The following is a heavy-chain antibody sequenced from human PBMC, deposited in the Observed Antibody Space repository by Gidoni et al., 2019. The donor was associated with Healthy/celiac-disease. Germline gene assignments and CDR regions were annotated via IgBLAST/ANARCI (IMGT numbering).Heavy chain of an antibody. D-gene: IGHD1-20*01. V-gene: IGHV3-23*01. CDR3: AKVAYNWNPGVAFDI. J-gene: IGHJ3*02. Sequence: EVQLLESGGGLVQPGGSLRLSFAASGLTFSSDDMSWVSQAPGKGLEWFSAIRGSGGSTYYADSVKGRFTISRDKSKNTLYLQMNSLRAEDTAVYYCAKVAYNWNPGVAFDIWGQGTMVTVSS. CDR2: IRGSGGST. CDR1: GLTFSSDD.